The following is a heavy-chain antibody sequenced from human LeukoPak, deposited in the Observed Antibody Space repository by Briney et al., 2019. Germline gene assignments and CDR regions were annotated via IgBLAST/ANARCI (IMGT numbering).Heavy chain of an antibody. Sequence: GGSLRLSCAASGFTFSSYGMHWVRQAPGKGLEWVAVISYDGSNKYYADSVKGRFTISRDNSKNTLYLQINSLRAEDTAVYYCAKDQGDYDFWSSYYNYYYYGMDVWGQGTTVTVSS. V-gene: IGHV3-30*18. CDR2: ISYDGSNK. D-gene: IGHD3-3*01. CDR1: GFTFSSYG. J-gene: IGHJ6*02. CDR3: AKDQGDYDFWSSYYNYYYYGMDV.